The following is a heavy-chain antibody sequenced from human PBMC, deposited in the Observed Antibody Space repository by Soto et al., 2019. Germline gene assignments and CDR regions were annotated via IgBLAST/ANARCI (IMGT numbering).Heavy chain of an antibody. V-gene: IGHV3-7*03. D-gene: IGHD3-16*01. Sequence: GSLRLSCATSDFTFRNSWINWVRQAPGKGLEWVANIKPDGGATNYVDSVKGRFTISRDNVRNSASLQMNSLRVEDTAVYFCFGGNGGPQWGQGTLVTVSS. CDR2: IKPDGGAT. CDR3: FGGNGGPQ. CDR1: DFTFRNSW. J-gene: IGHJ4*02.